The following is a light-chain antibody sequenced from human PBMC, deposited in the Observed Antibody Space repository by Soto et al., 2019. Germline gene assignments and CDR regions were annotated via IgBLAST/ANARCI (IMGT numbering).Light chain of an antibody. J-gene: IGKJ4*01. CDR2: KAS. CDR1: QSISSW. Sequence: DIQMTQSPSNLSASVGDRVTITCRASQSISSWLAWYQQKPGKAPKLLIYKASNLQSGVPSRFSGSGSGADFTLTISSLQPDDFATYCCQQYSTYPLTFGGGTKVEIK. CDR3: QQYSTYPLT. V-gene: IGKV1-5*03.